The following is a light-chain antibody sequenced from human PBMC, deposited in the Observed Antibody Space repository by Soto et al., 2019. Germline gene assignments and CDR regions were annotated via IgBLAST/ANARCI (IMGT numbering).Light chain of an antibody. CDR1: QSFSSSY. V-gene: IGKV3-20*01. CDR3: QQYSSSPWT. Sequence: EIVLTQSPGTLSLSPGERATLSCRASQSFSSSYLAWYQQKPGQAPRLLIYGASSRATGIPDRFSGSGSGTDFTLTISRLEPEDFAVYYCQQYSSSPWTFGQGTKVEIK. CDR2: GAS. J-gene: IGKJ1*01.